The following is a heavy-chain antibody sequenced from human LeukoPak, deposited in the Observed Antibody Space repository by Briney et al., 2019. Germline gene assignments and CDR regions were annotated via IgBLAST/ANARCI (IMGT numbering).Heavy chain of an antibody. V-gene: IGHV3-23*01. CDR1: GFTFSSYA. CDR2: ISGSGGST. J-gene: IGHJ4*02. Sequence: GGSLRLSCAASGFTFSSYAMNWVRQAPGKGLEGVSAISGSGGSTYYADSVKGRFTISRDNSKNTLYLQMNSLRAGDTAVYYCARGSVLTFHYWGQGTLVTVSS. CDR3: ARGSVLTFHY. D-gene: IGHD3-10*01.